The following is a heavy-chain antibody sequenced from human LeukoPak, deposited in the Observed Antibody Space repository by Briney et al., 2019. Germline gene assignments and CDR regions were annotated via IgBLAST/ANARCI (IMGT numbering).Heavy chain of an antibody. CDR2: XXTSGST. D-gene: IGHD2-2*02. V-gene: IGHV4-4*07. Sequence: RXXTSGSTNYNPSLKRRVTMSVETSKKQCSLKLRAGTAADTAVYYCARDKRVRYCSSTSCYTPFDYWGQGTLVTVSS. CDR3: ARDKRVRYCSSTSCYTPFDY. J-gene: IGHJ4*02.